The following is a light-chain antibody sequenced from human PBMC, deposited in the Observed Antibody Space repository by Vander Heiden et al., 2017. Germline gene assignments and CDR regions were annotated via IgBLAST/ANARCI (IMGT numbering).Light chain of an antibody. Sequence: SSDLTQDPAVSVALGQTVRITCQGDSLRSYYASWYQQKPGQAPVLVIYGKNNRPSGIPERFSGSSSGNTASLTITGDQAEDEADYYCNSRERSGNHVVFGGGTKLTGL. CDR2: GKN. CDR3: NSRERSGNHVV. CDR1: SLRSYY. V-gene: IGLV3-19*01. J-gene: IGLJ2*01.